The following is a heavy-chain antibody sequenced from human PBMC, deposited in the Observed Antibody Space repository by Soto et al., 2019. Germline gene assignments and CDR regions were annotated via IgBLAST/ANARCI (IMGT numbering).Heavy chain of an antibody. J-gene: IGHJ4*02. CDR2: VIPILGQA. V-gene: IGHV1-69*01. Sequence: QVQLVQSGAEVKKPGSSVKVSCKASGGIFSSYAISWLRQAPGQGLEWMGAVIPILGQAYYAQDLQDRVSITADESTRTTYMELRILRSEDTDVYFCARVGGIGAPPGTDYWGQGTLVTVSS. D-gene: IGHD6-6*01. CDR1: GGIFSSYA. CDR3: ARVGGIGAPPGTDY.